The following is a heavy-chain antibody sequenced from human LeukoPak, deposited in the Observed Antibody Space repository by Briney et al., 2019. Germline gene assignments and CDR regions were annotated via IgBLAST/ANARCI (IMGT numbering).Heavy chain of an antibody. Sequence: SVKVSCKASGGTFRSYAISWVRQAPGQGLEWMGRIITIFGTANYAQKFQGRVTITTDESTSTAYMELSSLRSEDTAVYYCARGVDSPGRDGYNYGFWAFDIWGQGTMVTVSS. CDR2: IITIFGTA. CDR1: GGTFRSYA. V-gene: IGHV1-69*05. D-gene: IGHD5-24*01. J-gene: IGHJ3*02. CDR3: ARGVDSPGRDGYNYGFWAFDI.